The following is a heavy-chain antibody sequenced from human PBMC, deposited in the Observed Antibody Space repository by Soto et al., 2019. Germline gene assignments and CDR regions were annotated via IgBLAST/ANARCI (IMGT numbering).Heavy chain of an antibody. CDR3: AKSSWIQLWFFDY. J-gene: IGHJ4*02. Sequence: GGSLRLSCAASGFTFNNYAMSWVRQAPGKGLEWVSAISGSGGSTYYADSVKGRFTISRDNSKNTLYLQMNSLRAEDTAVYYCAKSSWIQLWFFDYWGQGTLVTVSS. CDR2: ISGSGGST. D-gene: IGHD5-18*01. CDR1: GFTFNNYA. V-gene: IGHV3-23*01.